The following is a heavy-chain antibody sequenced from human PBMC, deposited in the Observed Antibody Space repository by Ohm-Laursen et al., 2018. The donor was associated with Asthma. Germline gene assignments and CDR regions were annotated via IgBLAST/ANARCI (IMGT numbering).Heavy chain of an antibody. Sequence: SLRLSCAAPGFTFSNAWMSWVRQAPGKGLEWVGRIKSKTDGGTTDYAAPVKGRFTISRDDSKNTLYLQMNSLKTEDTAVYYCTTEGIAVAGTAPGVYYYYYGMDVWGQGTTVTVSS. CDR2: IKSKTDGGTT. D-gene: IGHD6-19*01. CDR1: GFTFSNAW. V-gene: IGHV3-15*01. J-gene: IGHJ6*02. CDR3: TTEGIAVAGTAPGVYYYYYGMDV.